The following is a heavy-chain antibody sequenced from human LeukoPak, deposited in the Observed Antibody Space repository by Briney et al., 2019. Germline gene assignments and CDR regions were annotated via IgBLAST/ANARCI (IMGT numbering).Heavy chain of an antibody. J-gene: IGHJ3*02. CDR2: ISGSGIK. Sequence: GGSLRLSCAASRFTFSSYEMNWVHQAPGKGLEWVSYISGSGIKHYADSVKGRFTISRDNAKNSLYLQMNSLRVEDTAVYCCAREDTGVAFDIWGQGTTVTV. D-gene: IGHD2-8*01. V-gene: IGHV3-48*03. CDR3: AREDTGVAFDI. CDR1: RFTFSSYE.